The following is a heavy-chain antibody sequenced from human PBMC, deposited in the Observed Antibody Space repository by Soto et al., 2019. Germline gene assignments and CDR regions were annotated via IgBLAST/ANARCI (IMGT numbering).Heavy chain of an antibody. Sequence: SVKVSCKASGGTFSSYAISWVRQAPGQGLEWMGGIIPIFGTANYAQKFQGRVTITADESTSTAYMELSSLRSEDTAVYYCARGGVSCSGGSCYTKHYYYYYMDVWGKGTTVTVSS. CDR3: ARGGVSCSGGSCYTKHYYYYYMDV. CDR2: IIPIFGTA. J-gene: IGHJ6*03. D-gene: IGHD2-15*01. CDR1: GGTFSSYA. V-gene: IGHV1-69*13.